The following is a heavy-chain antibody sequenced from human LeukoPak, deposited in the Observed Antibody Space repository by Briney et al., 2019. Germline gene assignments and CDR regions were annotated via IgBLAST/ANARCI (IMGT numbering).Heavy chain of an antibody. Sequence: SGTLSLTCAVSGGSISSGGYTWSWIRQPPGKGLEWIGYIYHSGSTYYNPSLKSRVTISVDRSKNQFSLKLSSVTAADTAVYYCARDSMHYFDYWGQGTLVTVSS. CDR1: GGSISSGGYT. CDR2: IYHSGST. CDR3: ARDSMHYFDY. V-gene: IGHV4-30-2*01. J-gene: IGHJ4*02.